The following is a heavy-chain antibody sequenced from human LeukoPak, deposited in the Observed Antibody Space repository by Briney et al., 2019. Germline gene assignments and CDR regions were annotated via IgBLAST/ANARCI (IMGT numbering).Heavy chain of an antibody. J-gene: IGHJ4*02. CDR1: GYTFTSYY. D-gene: IGHD5-12*01. CDR2: INPSGGST. V-gene: IGHV1-46*01. CDR3: ARDGYSGYGVGLFETRYYFDY. Sequence: ASVKVSCEASGYTFTSYYMHWVRQAPGQGLEWMGVINPSGGSTSYAQRFQGRVTMTRDTSTSTVYMALSSLRSEDTAVYYCARDGYSGYGVGLFETRYYFDYWGQGTLVTVSS.